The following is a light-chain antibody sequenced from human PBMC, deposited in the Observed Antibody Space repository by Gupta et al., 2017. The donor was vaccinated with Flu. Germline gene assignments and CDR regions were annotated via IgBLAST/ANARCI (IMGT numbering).Light chain of an antibody. V-gene: IGLV1-40*01. CDR2: DNN. Sequence: QSILAQPPSVSGAPGQGVAIPCTGSSSNIGAGYDVHWYQQLPATAPKLLIFDNNNRPSGVSDRFSGSQSGTSASLAITTLQAEDEAVYYCQSYDTSLSAWVFGGGTRLTVL. J-gene: IGLJ3*02. CDR1: SSNIGAGYD. CDR3: QSYDTSLSAWV.